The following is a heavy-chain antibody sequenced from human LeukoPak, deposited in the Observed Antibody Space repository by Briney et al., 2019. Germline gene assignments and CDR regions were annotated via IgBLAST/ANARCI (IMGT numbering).Heavy chain of an antibody. CDR1: GFDFSNYW. J-gene: IGHJ4*02. Sequence: SGGSLRLSCAASGFDFSNYWMYWVRQAPGKGLEWVANIKQDGSEEYNVDSVRGRFTISRDNAKNSLSLQMNSLRAEDTAVYYCASNYGGWGQGTLVTVSS. D-gene: IGHD4-11*01. V-gene: IGHV3-7*03. CDR3: ASNYGG. CDR2: IKQDGSEE.